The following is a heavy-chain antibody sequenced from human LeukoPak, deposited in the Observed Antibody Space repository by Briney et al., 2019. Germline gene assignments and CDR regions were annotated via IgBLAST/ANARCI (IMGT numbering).Heavy chain of an antibody. CDR2: IKLDGSEK. Sequence: GGSLRLSCAASGFTFSSYWMSWVRQAPGKGLEWVANIKLDGSEKYYVDSVKGRFTISRDSAKNSLYLQMSSLRAEDTAVYYCAREWLMVRGVRDCWGQGTLVTVSS. CDR1: GFTFSSYW. V-gene: IGHV3-7*03. J-gene: IGHJ4*02. CDR3: AREWLMVRGVRDC. D-gene: IGHD3-10*01.